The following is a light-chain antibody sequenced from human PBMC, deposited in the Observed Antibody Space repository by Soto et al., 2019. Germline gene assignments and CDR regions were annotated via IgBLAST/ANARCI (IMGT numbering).Light chain of an antibody. Sequence: QSALTQPASVSGSPGQSITISCTGTSSDVGGYNYVSWYQQHPGKAPKLMIYEVSKRPSGVSNPFSGSKSGNTASLTISGLQAEDEADYYCRSYTSSSTYVFGTGTKVTVL. V-gene: IGLV2-14*01. CDR3: RSYTSSSTYV. CDR1: SSDVGGYNY. CDR2: EVS. J-gene: IGLJ1*01.